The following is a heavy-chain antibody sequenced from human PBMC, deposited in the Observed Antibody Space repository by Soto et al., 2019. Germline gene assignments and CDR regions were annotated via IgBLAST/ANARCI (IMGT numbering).Heavy chain of an antibody. Sequence: GASVKVSLKASGSAFFTYYKYWVREAIGKGSECMRIIDQSRGSTSNAQKFQGRVTMTGYTATSTVYMDLSSLRFDETAVYYCARGGTIYGIDVWGQGTTVTVSS. CDR2: IDQSRGST. V-gene: IGHV1-46*01. D-gene: IGHD1-1*01. CDR1: GSAFFTYY. J-gene: IGHJ6*02. CDR3: ARGGTIYGIDV.